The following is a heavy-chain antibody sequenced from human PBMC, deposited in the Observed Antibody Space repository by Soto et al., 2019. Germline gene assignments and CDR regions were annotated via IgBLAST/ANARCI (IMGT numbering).Heavy chain of an antibody. J-gene: IGHJ4*02. V-gene: IGHV3-74*01. CDR3: ARVYGDRYDGNGSLGRH. Sequence: EVQLVESGGGLVQPGESLTLSCAASGFTFRSYWMHWVRQAPGKGLVWVSRIKSDGSGTYYADSVKGRRTISRDNAKNGRYLQVTGLRVQETSVYLCARVYGDRYDGNGSLGRHWCEGALVSVSS. CDR1: GFTFRSYW. D-gene: IGHD2-8*01. CDR2: IKSDGSGT.